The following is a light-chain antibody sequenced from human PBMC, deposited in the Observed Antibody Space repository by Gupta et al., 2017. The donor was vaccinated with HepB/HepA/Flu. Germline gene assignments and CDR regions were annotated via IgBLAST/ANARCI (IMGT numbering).Light chain of an antibody. CDR1: QAITSY. CDR3: QQLNRYT. J-gene: IGKJ4*01. CDR2: AAS. Sequence: DIQLTQSPSFLSASVGVRVTITCRASQAITSYLAWYQQKPGQAPKLLISAASTLESGAPARFSGSGSGTEFTLTISSLQPEDFATYYCQQLNRYTFGGGTKVEIK. V-gene: IGKV1-9*01.